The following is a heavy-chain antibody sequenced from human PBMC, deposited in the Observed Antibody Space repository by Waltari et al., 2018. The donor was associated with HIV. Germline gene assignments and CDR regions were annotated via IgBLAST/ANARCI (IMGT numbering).Heavy chain of an antibody. V-gene: IGHV3-53*01. J-gene: IGHJ4*02. CDR3: ARDPEMATKWGY. CDR2: IYSGGST. D-gene: IGHD5-12*01. Sequence: EVQLVESGGGLIQPGGSLRLSCAASGFTVSSNYMGRVRQAPGKGLEWVSVIYSGGSTYYADSVKGRFTISRDNSKNTLYLQMNSLRAEDTAVYYCARDPEMATKWGYWGQGTLVTVSS. CDR1: GFTVSSNY.